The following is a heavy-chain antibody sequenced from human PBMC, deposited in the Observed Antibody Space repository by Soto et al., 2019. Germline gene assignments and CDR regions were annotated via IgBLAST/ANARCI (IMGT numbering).Heavy chain of an antibody. D-gene: IGHD5-18*01. CDR2: IWYDGSNK. V-gene: IGHV3-33*01. CDR3: ARADRGYSYGIPDY. J-gene: IGHJ4*02. CDR1: GFTFSSYG. Sequence: GGSLRLSCAASGFTFSSYGMHWVRQAPGKGLGWVAVIWYDGSNKYYADSVKGRFTISRDNSKNTLYLQMNSLRAEDTAVYYCARADRGYSYGIPDYWGQGTLVTVS.